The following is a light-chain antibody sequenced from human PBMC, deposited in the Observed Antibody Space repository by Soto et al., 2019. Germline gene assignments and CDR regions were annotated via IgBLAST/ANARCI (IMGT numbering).Light chain of an antibody. Sequence: EIEMTQSPVTLSVSPGERVTLTCRASQNVNINLAWYQQRPGQAPRVLIHGASNRASGIPDRFSGSGSETDFTLTISSLQPDDFALYYCQQYNDWPPLTFGGGTRVEIK. J-gene: IGKJ4*01. CDR1: QNVNIN. CDR2: GAS. CDR3: QQYNDWPPLT. V-gene: IGKV3D-15*01.